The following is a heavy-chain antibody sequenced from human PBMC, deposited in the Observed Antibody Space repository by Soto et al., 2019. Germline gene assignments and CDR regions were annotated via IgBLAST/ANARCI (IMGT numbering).Heavy chain of an antibody. J-gene: IGHJ4*02. CDR1: GFTFSSYG. V-gene: IGHV3-30*18. CDR3: AKGGAYYYDSSGLGPSY. Sequence: GGSLRLSCAASGFTFSSYGMHWVRQAPGKGLEWVAVISYDGSNKYYADSVKGRFTISRDNSKNTLYLQMNSLRAEDTAVYYCAKGGAYYYDSSGLGPSYWGQGTLVTVSS. D-gene: IGHD3-22*01. CDR2: ISYDGSNK.